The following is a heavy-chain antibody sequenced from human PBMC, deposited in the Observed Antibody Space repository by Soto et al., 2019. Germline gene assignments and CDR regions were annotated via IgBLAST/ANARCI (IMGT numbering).Heavy chain of an antibody. D-gene: IGHD6-6*01. CDR2: IDPSDSYT. CDR3: ATAYSSSPNYYYYGMDV. V-gene: IGHV5-10-1*01. Sequence: GESLKISCKGSGYSFTSYWISWVRQMPGKGLEWVGRIDPSDSYTNYSPSFQGHVTISADKSISTAYLQWSSLKASDTAMYYCATAYSSSPNYYYYGMDVWGQGTTVTVSS. CDR1: GYSFTSYW. J-gene: IGHJ6*02.